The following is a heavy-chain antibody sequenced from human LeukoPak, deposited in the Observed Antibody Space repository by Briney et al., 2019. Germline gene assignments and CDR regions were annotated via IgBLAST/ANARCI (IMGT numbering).Heavy chain of an antibody. D-gene: IGHD1-26*01. J-gene: IGHJ3*02. Sequence: GGSLGLSCAASGFTFSSDAMIWVRQAPGKGLEWVSVIYSGGSPYYADSVKGRFTISRDNSKTTLYLQMNSLRAEDTAVYYCARISPIVGATNAFDIWGQGTMVTVSS. V-gene: IGHV3-53*01. CDR3: ARISPIVGATNAFDI. CDR1: GFTFSSDA. CDR2: IYSGGSP.